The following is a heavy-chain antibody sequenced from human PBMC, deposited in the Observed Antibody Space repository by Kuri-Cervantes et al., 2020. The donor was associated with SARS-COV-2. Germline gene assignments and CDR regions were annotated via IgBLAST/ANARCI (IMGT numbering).Heavy chain of an antibody. CDR2: ISYDGSNK. CDR3: ASQLLEVFDY. J-gene: IGHJ4*02. D-gene: IGHD3-3*01. V-gene: IGHV3-30-3*01. Sequence: LSLTCAASGFTFSSYAMHWVRQAPGKGLEWVAVISYDGSNKYYADSVKGRFTISRDNSKNTLYLQMNSLRAEDTAVYYCASQLLEVFDYWGQGTLVTVSS. CDR1: GFTFSSYA.